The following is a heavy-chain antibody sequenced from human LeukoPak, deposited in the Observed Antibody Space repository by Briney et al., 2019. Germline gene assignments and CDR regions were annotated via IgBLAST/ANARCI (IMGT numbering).Heavy chain of an antibody. V-gene: IGHV4-39*07. J-gene: IGHJ4*02. CDR2: IYYSGNT. CDR1: GGSIRSTTYY. CDR3: ARQLDHYDNIYYFDY. D-gene: IGHD3-16*01. Sequence: PSETLSLTCSVSGGSIRSTTYYWGWIRQPPGKRLEWIASIYYSGNTYYSPSLMSRVTISVDTSKNQFSLNLRSVTAADTAVYYCARQLDHYDNIYYFDYWGQGTLVTVSS.